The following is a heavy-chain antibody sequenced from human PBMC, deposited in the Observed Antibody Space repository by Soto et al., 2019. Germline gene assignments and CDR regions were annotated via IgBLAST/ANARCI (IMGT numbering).Heavy chain of an antibody. D-gene: IGHD1-26*01. CDR3: AKARALYSGSYCLDY. CDR1: GFTFSSYA. CDR2: ISGSGGST. Sequence: EVQLLESGGGLVQPGGSLRLSCAASGFTFSSYAMSWVRQAPGKGLEWVSAISGSGGSTYYADSVKGRFTISRDNSKNTLYLQMNSLRAEDTVVYYCAKARALYSGSYCLDYWGQGTLVTVSS. J-gene: IGHJ4*02. V-gene: IGHV3-23*01.